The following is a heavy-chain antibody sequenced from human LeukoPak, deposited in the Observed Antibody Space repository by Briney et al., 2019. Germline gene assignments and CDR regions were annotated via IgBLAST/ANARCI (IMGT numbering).Heavy chain of an antibody. D-gene: IGHD5-18*01. V-gene: IGHV1-18*01. CDR2: ISAYNGNT. Sequence: ASVTVSCTASGYTFTSYGISWVRQAPGQGLEWMGWISAYNGNTNYAQNLQARVTMTTDTSTSTAYMELRSLRSDDTAVYYCARDRSGYSYGYLYYYYGMDVWGQGTTVTVSS. J-gene: IGHJ6*02. CDR3: ARDRSGYSYGYLYYYYGMDV. CDR1: GYTFTSYG.